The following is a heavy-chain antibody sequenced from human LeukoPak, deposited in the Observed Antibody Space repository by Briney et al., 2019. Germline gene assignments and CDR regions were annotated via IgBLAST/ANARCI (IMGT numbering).Heavy chain of an antibody. CDR2: IYYSGNT. CDR3: ARGGTYYYDSSGSPHAFDI. CDR1: GGSISSYY. J-gene: IGHJ3*02. Sequence: SETLSLTCTVSGGSISSYYWNWIRQSPGKGLEWIGYIYYSGNTKYNPSLKSRVTMSVDTSKNQFSLKLSSVTAADTAVYYCARGGTYYYDSSGSPHAFDIWGQGTMVTVSS. D-gene: IGHD3-22*01. V-gene: IGHV4-59*12.